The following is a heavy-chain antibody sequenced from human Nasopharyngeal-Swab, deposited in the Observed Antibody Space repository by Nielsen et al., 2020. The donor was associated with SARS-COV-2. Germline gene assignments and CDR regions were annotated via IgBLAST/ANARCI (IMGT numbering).Heavy chain of an antibody. D-gene: IGHD6-13*01. V-gene: IGHV4-4*02. CDR2: IHRGGTT. J-gene: IGHJ4*02. CDR3: ANVRVASAGTFDF. Sequence: WIRQPPGKGPEWIGEIHRGGTTNYNPSLESRVTISLDKSKNQFSLRLNSVTAADMAVYYCANVRVASAGTFDFWGLGTLVTVSS.